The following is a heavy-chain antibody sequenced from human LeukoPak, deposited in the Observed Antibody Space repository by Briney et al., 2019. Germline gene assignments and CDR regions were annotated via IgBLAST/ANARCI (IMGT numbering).Heavy chain of an antibody. CDR2: ISYSGST. Sequence: SETLSLTCTVSGGSISSSGYNWGWIRQPPGKGLEWIGSISYSGSTYYNPSLKSRVTTPADTSKNQFSLKLNSATAADTAVYYCARRRSSNSYSWFEPWGQGTLVTVSS. CDR3: ARRRSSNSYSWFEP. V-gene: IGHV4-39*01. CDR1: GGSISSSGYN. D-gene: IGHD6-13*01. J-gene: IGHJ5*02.